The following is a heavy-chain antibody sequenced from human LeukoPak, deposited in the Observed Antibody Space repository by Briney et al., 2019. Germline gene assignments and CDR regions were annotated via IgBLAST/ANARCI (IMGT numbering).Heavy chain of an antibody. Sequence: SVKVSCKASGGAFSSYAISWVRQAPGQGLEWMGRIIPIFGTANYAQKFQGRVTITTDESTSTAYMELSSLRSEDTAVYYCARPNGSGSYLKSYYYYMDVWGKGTTVTASS. J-gene: IGHJ6*03. CDR3: ARPNGSGSYLKSYYYYMDV. D-gene: IGHD3-10*01. CDR2: IIPIFGTA. CDR1: GGAFSSYA. V-gene: IGHV1-69*05.